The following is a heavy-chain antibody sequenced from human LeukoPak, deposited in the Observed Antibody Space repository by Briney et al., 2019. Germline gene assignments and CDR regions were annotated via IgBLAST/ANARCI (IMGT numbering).Heavy chain of an antibody. J-gene: IGHJ4*02. D-gene: IGHD3-10*01. V-gene: IGHV3-74*01. CDR3: ARVPYGSGTFDY. Sequence: GGSLRLSCAASGFTFSSYWMHWVRQAPGKGLVGVSRINSDGSDTTYADFVKGRFTISRDNAKNTLYLQMNSLRAEDTAVYYCARVPYGSGTFDYWGQGTLVTVSS. CDR2: INSDGSDT. CDR1: GFTFSSYW.